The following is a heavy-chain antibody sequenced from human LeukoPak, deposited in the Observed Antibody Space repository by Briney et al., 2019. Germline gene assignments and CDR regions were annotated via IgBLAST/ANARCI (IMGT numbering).Heavy chain of an antibody. CDR3: ARDHGRVGAFDI. CDR2: ISYDGSNK. V-gene: IGHV3-30*03. CDR1: GFTFSSYG. Sequence: PGRSLRLSCAASGFTFSSYGMHWVRQAPGKGLEWVAVISYDGSNKYYADSVKGRFTISRDNSKNTLYLQMNSLRAEDTAVYYCARDHGRVGAFDIWGQGTMVTVSS. J-gene: IGHJ3*02. D-gene: IGHD1-26*01.